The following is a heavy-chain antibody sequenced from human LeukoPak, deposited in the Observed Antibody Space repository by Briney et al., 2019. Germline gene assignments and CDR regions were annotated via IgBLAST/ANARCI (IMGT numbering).Heavy chain of an antibody. V-gene: IGHV3-15*01. CDR3: TTESGYSSGWFVDAFDI. CDR1: GFTFSDYY. CDR2: IKSKTDGGTT. D-gene: IGHD6-19*01. Sequence: GGSLRLSCAASGFTFSDYYMSWIRQAPGKGLEWVGRIKSKTDGGTTDYAAPVKGRFTISRDDSKNTLYLQMNRLKTEDTAVYYCTTESGYSSGWFVDAFDIWGQGTMVTVSS. J-gene: IGHJ3*02.